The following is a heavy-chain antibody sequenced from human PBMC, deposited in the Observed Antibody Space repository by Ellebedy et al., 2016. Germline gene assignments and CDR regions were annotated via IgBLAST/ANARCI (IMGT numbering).Heavy chain of an antibody. J-gene: IGHJ6*02. Sequence: GGSLRLXCAASGFTFSSYGMHWVRQAPGKGLEWVAVISYDGSNKYYADSVKGRFTISRDNSKNTLYLQMNSLRAEDTAVYYCAKSERGYSGYYAMDVWGQGTTVTVSS. CDR1: GFTFSSYG. V-gene: IGHV3-30*18. D-gene: IGHD5-12*01. CDR3: AKSERGYSGYYAMDV. CDR2: ISYDGSNK.